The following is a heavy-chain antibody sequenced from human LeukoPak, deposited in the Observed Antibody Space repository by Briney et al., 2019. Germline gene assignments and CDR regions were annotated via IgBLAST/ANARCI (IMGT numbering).Heavy chain of an antibody. V-gene: IGHV1-46*01. D-gene: IGHD6-19*01. CDR2: INPSDGNT. CDR3: ARSTTIAVAFY. J-gene: IGHJ4*02. CDR1: GYTFTSYK. Sequence: ASVEVSCKASGYTFTSYKIHWTRQAPGQGLEWMAVINPSDGNTNYAQKFQGRVTMTRDTSTSTVYMELRSLRSEDTAVYYCARSTTIAVAFYWGQGTLVTVSS.